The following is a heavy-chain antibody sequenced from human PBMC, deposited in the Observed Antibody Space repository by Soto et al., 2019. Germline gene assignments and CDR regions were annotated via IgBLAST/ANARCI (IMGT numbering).Heavy chain of an antibody. Sequence: ASVKVSCKASGYTFTSYGISWVRQAPGQGLEWMGGISAFNGTANYAQKFQGRVTITADKSTSTAYMELSSLRSEDTAVYYCARTAHEGWNYVSVDYWGQGTLVTVPQ. CDR2: ISAFNGTA. V-gene: IGHV1-18*01. J-gene: IGHJ4*02. D-gene: IGHD1-7*01. CDR1: GYTFTSYG. CDR3: ARTAHEGWNYVSVDY.